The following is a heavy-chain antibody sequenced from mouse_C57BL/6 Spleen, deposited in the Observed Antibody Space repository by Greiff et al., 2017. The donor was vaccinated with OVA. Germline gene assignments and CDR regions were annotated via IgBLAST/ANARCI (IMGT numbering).Heavy chain of an antibody. CDR3: ARGRAYYDSWFAY. J-gene: IGHJ3*01. D-gene: IGHD2-4*01. CDR2: IDPSDSET. CDR1: GYTFTSYW. V-gene: IGHV1-52*01. Sequence: VQLQQPGAELVRPGSSVKLSCKASGYTFTSYWMHWVKQRPIQGLEWIGNIDPSDSETHYNQKFKDKATLTVDKSSSTAYMQLSSLTSEDSAVYYCARGRAYYDSWFAYWGQGTLVTVSA.